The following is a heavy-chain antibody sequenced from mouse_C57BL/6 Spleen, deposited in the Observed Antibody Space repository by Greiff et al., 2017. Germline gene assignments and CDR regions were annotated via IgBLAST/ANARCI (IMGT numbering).Heavy chain of an antibody. V-gene: IGHV1-55*01. CDR1: GYTFTSYW. J-gene: IGHJ3*01. CDR2: IYPGSGST. D-gene: IGHD3-2*02. CDR3: AKTAQATAWFAY. Sequence: QVQLQQPGAELVKPGASVKMSCKASGYTFTSYWITWVKQRPGQGLEWIGDIYPGSGSTNYNEKFKSKATLTVATSSSTAYMQLSSLTSEDSAVYYCAKTAQATAWFAYWGQGTLVTVSA.